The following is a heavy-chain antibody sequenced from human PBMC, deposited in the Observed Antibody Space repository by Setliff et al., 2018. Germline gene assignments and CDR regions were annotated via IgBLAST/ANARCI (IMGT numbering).Heavy chain of an antibody. CDR2: INHSGST. D-gene: IGHD4-17*01. V-gene: IGHV4-34*01. CDR3: ARLPRTVTHFDY. CDR1: GGSFSNYY. Sequence: KTSETLSLTCTVYGGSFSNYYWSWIRQPPGKGLEWIGEINHSGSTNYNSSLTSRVTISVDTSKNQFSLKLSSVTAADTAVYFCARLPRTVTHFDYWGQGALVTVSS. J-gene: IGHJ4*02.